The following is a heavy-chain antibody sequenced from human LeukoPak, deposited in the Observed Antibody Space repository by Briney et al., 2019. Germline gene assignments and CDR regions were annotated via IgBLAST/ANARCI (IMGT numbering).Heavy chain of an antibody. V-gene: IGHV4-30-4*01. CDR3: ARGPVKHCSSTSCSHNWFDP. CDR1: GGSISSGDYY. D-gene: IGHD2-2*01. CDR2: IYYSGST. J-gene: IGHJ5*02. Sequence: PSETLSLTCTVSGGSISSGDYYWRWIRQPPGKGLEWIGYIYYSGSTYYNPSLKSRVTISVDTSKNQFSLKLSSVTAADTAVYYCARGPVKHCSSTSCSHNWFDPWGQGTLVTVSS.